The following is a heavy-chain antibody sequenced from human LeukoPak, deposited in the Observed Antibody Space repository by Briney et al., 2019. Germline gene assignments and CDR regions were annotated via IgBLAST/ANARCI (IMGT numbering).Heavy chain of an antibody. CDR2: INTNTGNP. CDR3: ARADCSSTSCKFHFDY. Sequence: ASVKVSCKASGYTFTSYAMNWVRQAPGQGFEWMGWINTNTGNPTYAQGFTGRFVFSLDTSVSTAYLQISSLKAEDTAVYYCARADCSSTSCKFHFDYWGQGTLVTVSS. V-gene: IGHV7-4-1*02. D-gene: IGHD2-2*01. CDR1: GYTFTSYA. J-gene: IGHJ4*02.